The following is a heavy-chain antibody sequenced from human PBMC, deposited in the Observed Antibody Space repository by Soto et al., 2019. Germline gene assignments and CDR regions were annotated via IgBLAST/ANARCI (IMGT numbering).Heavy chain of an antibody. J-gene: IGHJ4*02. D-gene: IGHD2-15*01. CDR1: GYIFTSYY. Sequence: ASVKVSCKASGYIFTSYYMHWVRQAPGQGLEWMGIINPSGGSTSYTQKFQGRVTMTRDTSTSIVYMELSSLRSEDTAVYYCGRGYCRGGTCYNFDYWGQGTLVTASS. V-gene: IGHV1-46*01. CDR3: GRGYCRGGTCYNFDY. CDR2: INPSGGST.